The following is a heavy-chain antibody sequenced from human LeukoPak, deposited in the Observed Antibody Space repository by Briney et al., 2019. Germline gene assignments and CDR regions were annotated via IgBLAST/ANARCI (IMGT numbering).Heavy chain of an antibody. CDR2: IIPIFGTA. V-gene: IGHV1-69*13. CDR1: GGTFSSYA. Sequence: GASVKVSCKASGGTFSSYAISWVRQAPGQGLEWMGGIIPIFGTANYAQKFQGRVTITADESTSTAYMELSSLRSEDTAVYYCARGNTMVRGLQNWFDPWGQGTLVTVSS. J-gene: IGHJ5*02. D-gene: IGHD3-10*01. CDR3: ARGNTMVRGLQNWFDP.